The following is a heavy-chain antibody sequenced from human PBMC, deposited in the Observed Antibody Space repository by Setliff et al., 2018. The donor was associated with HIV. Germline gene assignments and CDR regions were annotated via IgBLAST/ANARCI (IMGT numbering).Heavy chain of an antibody. CDR3: ARVRYCSCGSCYGGAYWFDP. V-gene: IGHV1-46*01. D-gene: IGHD2-15*01. Sequence: GASVKVSCKASGYTFTSYSIHWVRQAPGQGLEWMGGIHPSGGSTGYAQSFQDRVTMTRDTSTSTVYMELSSLRSEDTAVYYCARVRYCSCGSCYGGAYWFDPWGQGTLVTVSS. J-gene: IGHJ5*02. CDR2: IHPSGGST. CDR1: GYTFTSYS.